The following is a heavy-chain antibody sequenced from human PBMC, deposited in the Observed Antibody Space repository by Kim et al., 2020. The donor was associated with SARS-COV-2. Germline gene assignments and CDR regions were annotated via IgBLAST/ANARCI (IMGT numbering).Heavy chain of an antibody. J-gene: IGHJ4*02. V-gene: IGHV3-7*01. CDR2: IKPDGSDK. Sequence: GGSLRLSCTASGFTFETYWMSWVRQAPGKGLEWVASIKPDGSDKFYVDSAKGRFTISIYNARNSLILKMNRLRPEDTAVYFCARAVNSDYWGQGTLVTVSS. D-gene: IGHD2-21*01. CDR1: GFTFETYW. CDR3: ARAVNSDY.